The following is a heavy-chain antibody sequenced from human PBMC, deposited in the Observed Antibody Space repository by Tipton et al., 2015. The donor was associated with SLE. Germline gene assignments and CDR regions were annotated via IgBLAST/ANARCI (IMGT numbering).Heavy chain of an antibody. CDR3: ASAIVVVVAANDAFDI. CDR1: GFTFSSYA. CDR2: ISGSGGST. D-gene: IGHD2-15*01. Sequence: SLRLSCAASGFTFSSYAMSWVRQAPGKGLEWVSAISGSGGSTYYADSVKGRFTISRDNSKNTLYLQMNSLRAEDTAVYYCASAIVVVVAANDAFDIWGQGTMVTVSS. V-gene: IGHV3-23*01. J-gene: IGHJ3*02.